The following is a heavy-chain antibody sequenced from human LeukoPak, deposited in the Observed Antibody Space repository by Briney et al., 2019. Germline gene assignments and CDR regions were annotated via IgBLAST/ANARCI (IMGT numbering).Heavy chain of an antibody. CDR3: AGDGYSSGWYDY. J-gene: IGHJ4*02. V-gene: IGHV4-59*01. D-gene: IGHD6-19*01. CDR2: IYDSGSP. CDR1: GGSISTYY. Sequence: SETLSLTCTVSGGSISTYYWVWIRQPPGKGLEWIGHIYDSGSPTYKSSLKSRVTISVDTSKSQFSLRLTSVTAADTAVYYCAGDGYSSGWYDYWGQGTLVTVSS.